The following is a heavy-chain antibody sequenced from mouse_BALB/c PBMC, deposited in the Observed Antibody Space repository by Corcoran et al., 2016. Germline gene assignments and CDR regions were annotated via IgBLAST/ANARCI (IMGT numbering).Heavy chain of an antibody. CDR2: ILPGSGST. CDR3: ARAPYDAWFAY. Sequence: QVQLQQSGAELMKPGASVKISCKATGYTFSSYWIEWVKQRPGHGLEWIGEILPGSGSTNYNEKFKGKATFTADTSSNTAYMQLSSLTSEDSAVYYCARAPYDAWFAYWGQGTLVTVSA. V-gene: IGHV1-9*01. D-gene: IGHD2-14*01. CDR1: GYTFSSYW. J-gene: IGHJ3*01.